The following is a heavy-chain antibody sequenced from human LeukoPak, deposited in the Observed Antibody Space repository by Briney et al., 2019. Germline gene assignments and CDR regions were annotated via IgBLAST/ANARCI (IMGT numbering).Heavy chain of an antibody. Sequence: PGGSLRLSCAASAFTFSSYGMSWFRHGPGNGLEWVANIDQDGSEKYYVETMRSRITISRDTAKNSLYLQMNSLRPEDTAVFYCARDYYSYSRGSWAFDIWGQGTMVTVSS. CDR3: ARDYYSYSRGSWAFDI. CDR1: AFTFSSYG. J-gene: IGHJ3*02. CDR2: IDQDGSEK. D-gene: IGHD3-22*01. V-gene: IGHV3-7*03.